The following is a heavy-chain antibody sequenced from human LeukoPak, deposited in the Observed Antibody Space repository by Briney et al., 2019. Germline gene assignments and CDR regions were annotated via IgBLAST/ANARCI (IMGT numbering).Heavy chain of an antibody. V-gene: IGHV4-30-2*01. D-gene: IGHD3-16*02. Sequence: SETLSLTCAVSGGSISSGGYSWNWIRQPPGKGLEWIGYIYHSGSTYYNPSLKSRVTISVDRSKNQFSLKLSSVTAADTAVYYCARVRDDYVWGSYRSCYFDYWGQGTLVTVSS. CDR3: ARVRDDYVWGSYRSCYFDY. CDR2: IYHSGST. CDR1: GGSISSGGYS. J-gene: IGHJ4*02.